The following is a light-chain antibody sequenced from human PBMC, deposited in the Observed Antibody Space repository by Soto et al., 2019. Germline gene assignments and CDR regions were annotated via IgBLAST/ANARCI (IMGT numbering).Light chain of an antibody. J-gene: IGKJ5*01. Sequence: EIVLTQSPGTLSLSPGERATLSCRASQSLRSSYLAWYQQKPGQAPRILIYAASSRATGIPDRFSGSGSGTDFTLTITRLEPEDSAVYFCQQYTGPPTTFGQGTRLEI. CDR1: QSLRSSY. CDR2: AAS. V-gene: IGKV3-20*01. CDR3: QQYTGPPTT.